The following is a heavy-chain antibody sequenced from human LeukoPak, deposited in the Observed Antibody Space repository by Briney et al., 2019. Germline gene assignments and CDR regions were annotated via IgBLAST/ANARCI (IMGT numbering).Heavy chain of an antibody. CDR1: GYTFTSYD. D-gene: IGHD3-10*01. CDR3: ARDRDQYGSGTNDAFDI. J-gene: IGHJ3*02. Sequence: ASVKVSCKASGYTFTSYDINWVRQATGRGLEWMGWMNPNSGNTGYAQKFQGRVTITRNTSISTAYMELSSLRSEDTAVYYCARDRDQYGSGTNDAFDIWGQGTMVTVSS. V-gene: IGHV1-8*03. CDR2: MNPNSGNT.